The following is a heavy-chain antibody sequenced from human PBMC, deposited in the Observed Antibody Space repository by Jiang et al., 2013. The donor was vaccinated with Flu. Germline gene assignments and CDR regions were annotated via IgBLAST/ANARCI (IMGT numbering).Heavy chain of an antibody. CDR3: ARQVGASFFDY. D-gene: IGHD1-26*01. Sequence: LLKPSETLSLNCGVYGGSFSGYYWSWIRQPPGKGLEWIGEINHSGGTNYNPSLKSRVTISLDTSKNQFSLRLSSVSAADTAVYYCARQVGASFFDYWGQGTLVTVSS. CDR1: GGSFSGYY. V-gene: IGHV4-34*01. CDR2: INHSGGT. J-gene: IGHJ4*02.